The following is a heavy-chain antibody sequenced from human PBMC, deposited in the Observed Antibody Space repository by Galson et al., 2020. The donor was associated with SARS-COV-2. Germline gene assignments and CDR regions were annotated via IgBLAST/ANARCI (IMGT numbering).Heavy chain of an antibody. V-gene: IGHV3-21*01. CDR1: GFAFRSYN. CDR2: ISGSGTYM. Sequence: GGSLRLSCVASGFAFRSYNMNWIRQAPGKGLEWVSSISGSGTYMYYADSVVGRFTISRDNAKNSLYLHMNSLRAEDTAVYYCAREDQDGGFYLYYFDYWGQGTLVTVSS. J-gene: IGHJ4*02. D-gene: IGHD3-22*01. CDR3: AREDQDGGFYLYYFDY.